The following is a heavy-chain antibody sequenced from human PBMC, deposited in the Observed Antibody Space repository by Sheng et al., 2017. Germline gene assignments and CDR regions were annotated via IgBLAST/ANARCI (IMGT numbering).Heavy chain of an antibody. CDR2: IYHSGST. V-gene: IGHV4-38-2*02. D-gene: IGHD3-3*01. CDR1: GYSISSGYY. CDR3: ASIDAAIFGVVIIDY. Sequence: QVQLQESGPGLVKPSETLSLTCTVSGYSISSGYYWGWIRQPPGKGLEWIGSIYHSGSTYYNPSLKSRVTISVDTSKNQFSLKLSSVTAADTAVYYCASIDAAIFGVVIIDYWGQGTLVTVSS. J-gene: IGHJ4*02.